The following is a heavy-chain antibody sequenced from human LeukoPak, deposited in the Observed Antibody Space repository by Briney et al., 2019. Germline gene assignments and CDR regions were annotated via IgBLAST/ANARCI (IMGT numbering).Heavy chain of an antibody. V-gene: IGHV4-59*12. CDR1: GGSISTYY. CDR2: ISYSGST. Sequence: PSETLSLTCTVSGGSISTYYWTWIRQPPGKGLEWIGYISYSGSTYNNPSLKSRVSISIDTSKNQFSLKLSSVTAADTAVYYCARGGYYYDSSGYFPSMDVWGKGTTVTVSS. J-gene: IGHJ6*03. D-gene: IGHD3-22*01. CDR3: ARGGYYYDSSGYFPSMDV.